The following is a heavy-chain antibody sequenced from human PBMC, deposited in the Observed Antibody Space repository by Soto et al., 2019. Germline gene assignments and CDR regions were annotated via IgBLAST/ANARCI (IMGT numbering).Heavy chain of an antibody. CDR3: ARVIVVVVAARGHGMDV. V-gene: IGHV3-74*01. CDR2: INSDGSST. J-gene: IGHJ6*02. CDR1: GFTCSRYW. Sequence: WGSLRLSCAASGFTCSRYWMHWVRQAPGKGLVWVSRINSDGSSTSYADSVKGRFTISRDNAKNTLYLQMNSLRAEDTAVYYCARVIVVVVAARGHGMDVWGQGTTVTVSS. D-gene: IGHD2-15*01.